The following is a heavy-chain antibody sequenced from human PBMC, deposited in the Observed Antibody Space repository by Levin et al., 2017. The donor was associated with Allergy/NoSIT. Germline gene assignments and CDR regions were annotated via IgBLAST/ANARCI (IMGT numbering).Heavy chain of an antibody. V-gene: IGHV3-53*01. CDR3: AKLRCSGGSCYEFDH. Sequence: PGGSLRLSCAVSGFTVSSSYMSWVRQAPGQGLEWVSVLFSGGRTIYADSVKGRFTISRDNSKNTLDLQMNSLRAEETAVYYCAKLRCSGGSCYEFDHWGQGTLVTVSS. CDR2: LFSGGRT. CDR1: GFTVSSSY. D-gene: IGHD2-15*01. J-gene: IGHJ4*02.